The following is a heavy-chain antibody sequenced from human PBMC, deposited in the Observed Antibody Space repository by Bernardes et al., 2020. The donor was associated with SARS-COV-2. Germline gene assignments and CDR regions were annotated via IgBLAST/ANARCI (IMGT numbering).Heavy chain of an antibody. V-gene: IGHV3-23*01. CDR3: AKGGPGSGWLYDAFDI. Sequence: GGSLRLSCAASGFTFSAYAMAWVRQSPGKGLEWVSAISFDGSGTYYEDSVKGRFFISRDNSKNTQYLQLNSLRPEDMAVYYCAKGGPGSGWLYDAFDIWGQGTMVTVSS. J-gene: IGHJ3*02. CDR2: ISFDGSGT. CDR1: GFTFSAYA. D-gene: IGHD6-19*01.